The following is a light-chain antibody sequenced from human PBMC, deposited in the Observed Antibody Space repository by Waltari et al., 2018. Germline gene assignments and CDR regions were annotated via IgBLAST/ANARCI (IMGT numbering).Light chain of an antibody. CDR2: SAS. Sequence: EIVLTQSPDTLSLSPGERATLSCRASQSVSNYLAWYQQKPGQAPRLLFYSASYRATVVSARFSGSWSGTDFTLTISRLEPDYVADYYCQRRSNWPRTFGQGTKVEIK. J-gene: IGKJ1*01. V-gene: IGKV3-11*01. CDR1: QSVSNY. CDR3: QRRSNWPRT.